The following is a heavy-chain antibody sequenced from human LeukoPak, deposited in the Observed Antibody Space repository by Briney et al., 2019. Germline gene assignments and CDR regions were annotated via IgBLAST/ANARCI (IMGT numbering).Heavy chain of an antibody. CDR3: ASSNLVRGDTPEDY. CDR1: GGSISSGSYY. V-gene: IGHV4-61*02. CDR2: IYTSGST. J-gene: IGHJ4*02. Sequence: SETLSLTCTVSGGSISSGSYYWSWIRQPAGKGLEWIGRIYTSGSTNYNPSLKSRVTISVDTSKNQFSLKLSSVTAADTAVYYCASSNLVRGDTPEDYWGQGTLVTVSS. D-gene: IGHD3-10*01.